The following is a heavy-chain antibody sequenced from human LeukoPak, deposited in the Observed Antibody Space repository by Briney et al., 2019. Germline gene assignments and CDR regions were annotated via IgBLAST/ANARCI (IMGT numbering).Heavy chain of an antibody. CDR2: IYPGDSDT. Sequence: GESLEISCKGPGYSFTSYWIGWVRQMPGKGLEWMGIIYPGDSDTRYSPSFQGQVTISADKSISTAYLQWSSLKASDTAMYYCARHIYSSSWFYFDYWGQGTLVTVSS. V-gene: IGHV5-51*01. D-gene: IGHD6-13*01. CDR1: GYSFTSYW. CDR3: ARHIYSSSWFYFDY. J-gene: IGHJ4*02.